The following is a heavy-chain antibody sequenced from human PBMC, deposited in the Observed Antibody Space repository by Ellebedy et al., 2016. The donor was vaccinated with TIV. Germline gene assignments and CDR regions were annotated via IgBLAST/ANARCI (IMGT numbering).Heavy chain of an antibody. V-gene: IGHV3-7*03. CDR3: VRYVAAFDI. D-gene: IGHD3-16*01. Sequence: GGSLRLSCAGSGFTFSSYWMSWARQAPGKGLEWVANINKDGSEKYYVDSVKGRFTISRDNAKKSLYLQMNSLRSEYTAVYYCVRYVAAFDIWGQGTMVTVSS. CDR2: INKDGSEK. CDR1: GFTFSSYW. J-gene: IGHJ3*02.